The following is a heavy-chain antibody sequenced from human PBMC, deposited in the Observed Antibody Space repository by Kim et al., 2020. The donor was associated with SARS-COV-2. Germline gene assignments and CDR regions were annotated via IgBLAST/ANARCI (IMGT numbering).Heavy chain of an antibody. D-gene: IGHD3-22*01. J-gene: IGHJ4*02. V-gene: IGHV3-33*06. Sequence: GKCRFTISRDNSKNTLYLQMNSLRAEDTALYYCAKEGAYYDSSGLEDLDYWGQGTLVTVSS. CDR3: AKEGAYYDSSGLEDLDY.